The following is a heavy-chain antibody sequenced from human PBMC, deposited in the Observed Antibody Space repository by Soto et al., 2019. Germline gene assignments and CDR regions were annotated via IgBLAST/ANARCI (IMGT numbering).Heavy chain of an antibody. CDR1: GFTFSSYA. Sequence: EVQLLESGGGLVQPGGSLRLSCAASGFTFSSYAMRWVRQAPVKGLEWVSAISGSGGSTYYADSVKGRFTISRDNSKNKLYRQMNSLRAEDTAVYYCARRGSGSYYDYWGQGTLVTVSS. D-gene: IGHD1-26*01. CDR2: ISGSGGST. J-gene: IGHJ4*02. CDR3: ARRGSGSYYDY. V-gene: IGHV3-23*01.